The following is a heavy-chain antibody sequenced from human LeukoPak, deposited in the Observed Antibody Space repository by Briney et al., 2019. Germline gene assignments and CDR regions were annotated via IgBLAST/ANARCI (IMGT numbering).Heavy chain of an antibody. J-gene: IGHJ4*02. V-gene: IGHV1-58*02. CDR2: IVDGSGNT. D-gene: IGHD4-17*01. CDR3: AAADYGDYGRLDY. CDR1: GFTFTSSA. Sequence: GASVKVSCKASGFTFTSSAMQWVLQARGQRLEWIGWIVDGSGNTNYAQKFQERVTITRDMSTSTAYMELSSLRSEDTAVYYCAAADYGDYGRLDYWGQGTLVTVSS.